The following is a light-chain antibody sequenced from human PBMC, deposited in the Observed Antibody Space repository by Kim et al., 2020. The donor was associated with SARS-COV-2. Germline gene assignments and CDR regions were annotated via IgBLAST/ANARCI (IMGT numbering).Light chain of an antibody. Sequence: SASVGDRVTITCRESQGISNDLAWYQQKPGKVPKLLIHDASTLRSGVPSRFSGSGSGTDFTLTISSLQPEDVATYYCQKYNSVPYTFGQGTKLEI. J-gene: IGKJ2*01. CDR1: QGISND. V-gene: IGKV1-27*01. CDR3: QKYNSVPYT. CDR2: DAS.